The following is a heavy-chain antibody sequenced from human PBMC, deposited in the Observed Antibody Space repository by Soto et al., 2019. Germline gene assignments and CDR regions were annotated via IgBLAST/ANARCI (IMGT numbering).Heavy chain of an antibody. CDR3: ARGPVEREVPWSDYYYGMDV. CDR1: GYSFTSYW. Sequence: EVQLVQSGAEVKKPGESLKISCKGSGYSFTSYWIGWVRQMPGKGLEWMGIIYPGDSDTRYSPSFQGQVTISADKSISTAYLQWSSLKASDTAMYYCARGPVEREVPWSDYYYGMDVWGQGTTVTVSS. J-gene: IGHJ6*02. D-gene: IGHD2-15*01. V-gene: IGHV5-51*01. CDR2: IYPGDSDT.